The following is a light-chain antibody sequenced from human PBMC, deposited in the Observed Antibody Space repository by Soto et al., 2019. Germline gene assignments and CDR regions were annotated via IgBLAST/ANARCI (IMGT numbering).Light chain of an antibody. CDR1: SSNIGSNY. J-gene: IGLJ2*01. CDR3: YSFAGGATFV. V-gene: IGLV1-47*01. CDR2: RNN. Sequence: QSVLTQPPSASGTPGQRVNISCSGSSSNIGSNYVYWYRQFPGTAPKLLIQRNNQRPSGVPARFSGSKSGTSASLAISGLRSEDEADYSCYSFAGGATFVFGGGTKLTVL.